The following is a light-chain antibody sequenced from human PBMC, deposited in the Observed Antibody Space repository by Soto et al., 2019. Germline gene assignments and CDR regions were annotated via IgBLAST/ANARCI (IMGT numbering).Light chain of an antibody. V-gene: IGKV1-5*01. Sequence: DIQMTQSPSTLSASVGDRVTITCRASQSISSWLAWYQQKPWKAPKLLIYDASSLESGVPSRFSGSGSGTEFTLTISSLQPDDCATYYCQQYNSYPYTFGQGTKLEIK. CDR2: DAS. CDR1: QSISSW. CDR3: QQYNSYPYT. J-gene: IGKJ2*01.